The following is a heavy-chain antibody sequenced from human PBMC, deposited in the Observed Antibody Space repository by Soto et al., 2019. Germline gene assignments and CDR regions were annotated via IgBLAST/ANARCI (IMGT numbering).Heavy chain of an antibody. J-gene: IGHJ6*03. D-gene: IGHD3-3*01. CDR3: ARDGRALRFLEWLKYYYYYMDV. CDR2: IYYSGST. V-gene: IGHV4-39*02. CDR1: GGSISSSSYY. Sequence: SETLSLTCTVSGGSISSSSYYWGWIRQPPGKGLEWIGSIYYSGSTYYNPSLKSRVTISVDTSKNQFSLKLSSVTAADTAVYYCARDGRALRFLEWLKYYYYYMDVWGKGTTVTVSS.